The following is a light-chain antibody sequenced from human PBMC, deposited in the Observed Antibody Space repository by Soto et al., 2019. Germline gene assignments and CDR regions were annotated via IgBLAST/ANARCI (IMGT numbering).Light chain of an antibody. Sequence: EIVLTQSPDTLSLSPGESVTLSCRASQSVSSNYIAWYQQKPGRAPRLLISGASNRATGIPDRFSGSGSGTDFTLIISRLEPEDFAVFYCQQYDGSITFGQGTRPDIE. J-gene: IGKJ5*01. V-gene: IGKV3-20*01. CDR1: QSVSSNY. CDR2: GAS. CDR3: QQYDGSIT.